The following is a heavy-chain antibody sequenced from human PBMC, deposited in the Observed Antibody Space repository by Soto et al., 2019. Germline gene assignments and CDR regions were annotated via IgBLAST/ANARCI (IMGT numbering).Heavy chain of an antibody. V-gene: IGHV4-34*02. Sequence: QVQLQQWGAGLLKPSETLSLTCVVYGGPFSGYYWNWIRQPPGKGLEWIGEVNHSGNTNYNPSLKSSVAIPGDTYKNQFSLKMNCVTAADTAVYYCQATVTRHYYDYYIAVWGQGTTVTVSS. CDR3: QATVTRHYYDYYIAV. CDR1: GGPFSGYY. D-gene: IGHD4-17*01. CDR2: VNHSGNT. J-gene: IGHJ6*02.